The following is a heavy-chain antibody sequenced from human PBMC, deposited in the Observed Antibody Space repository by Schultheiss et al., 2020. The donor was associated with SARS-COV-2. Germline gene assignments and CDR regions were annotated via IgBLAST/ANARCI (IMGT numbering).Heavy chain of an antibody. CDR2: VYHSGST. CDR3: ARGFGAGPFDI. Sequence: SETLSLTCSVSGGSISGSNYYWGWIRQAPGKGLEWIGSVYHSGSTYYAPSLKSRVTLSVEASKNQFSLKLNSVTAADTAVYYCARGFGAGPFDIWGQGTTVTVSS. V-gene: IGHV4-39*01. D-gene: IGHD3-10*01. J-gene: IGHJ3*02. CDR1: GGSISGSNYY.